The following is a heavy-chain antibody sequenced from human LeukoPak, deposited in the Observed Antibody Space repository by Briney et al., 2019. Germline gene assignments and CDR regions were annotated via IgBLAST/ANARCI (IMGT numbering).Heavy chain of an antibody. CDR1: GFTFSSYW. J-gene: IGHJ3*02. Sequence: PGGSLRLSCAASGFTFSSYWMSWVRQAPGKGLEWVANIKQDGSEKYYVDSVKGRFTISRDNAKNSLYLQMNSLRAEDTAVYYCARDSSWDDILTGYYKDAFDIWGPRTMVTVSS. CDR3: ARDSSWDDILTGYYKDAFDI. V-gene: IGHV3-7*01. D-gene: IGHD3-9*01. CDR2: IKQDGSEK.